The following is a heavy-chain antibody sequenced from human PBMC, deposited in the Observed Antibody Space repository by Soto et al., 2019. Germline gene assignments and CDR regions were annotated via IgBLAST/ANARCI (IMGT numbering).Heavy chain of an antibody. CDR1: GFTFSSYS. Sequence: EVQLVESGGGLVKPGGSLRLSCAASGFTFSSYSMNWVRQAPGKGLEWVSSISSSSSYIYYADSVKGRFTISRDNAKNPLYRQMNSLRAEDTAVYYCASLDSIAAFDYWGQGTLVTVSS. J-gene: IGHJ4*02. V-gene: IGHV3-21*01. CDR2: ISSSSSYI. D-gene: IGHD6-6*01. CDR3: ASLDSIAAFDY.